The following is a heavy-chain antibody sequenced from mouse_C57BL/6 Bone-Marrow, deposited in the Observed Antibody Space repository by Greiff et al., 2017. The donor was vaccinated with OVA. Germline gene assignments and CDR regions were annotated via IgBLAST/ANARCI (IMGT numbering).Heavy chain of an antibody. CDR1: GYTFTDYN. CDR2: INPNNGGT. V-gene: IGHV1-18*01. Sequence: VQLKESGPELVKPGASVKIPCKASGYTFTDYNMDWVQQSHGKSLEWIGDINPNNGGTIYNQKFKGKATLTVDKSSSTAYMELRSLTSEDTAVYYCASIYYGFAYWGKGTLVTVSA. CDR3: ASIYYGFAY. D-gene: IGHD2-1*01. J-gene: IGHJ3*01.